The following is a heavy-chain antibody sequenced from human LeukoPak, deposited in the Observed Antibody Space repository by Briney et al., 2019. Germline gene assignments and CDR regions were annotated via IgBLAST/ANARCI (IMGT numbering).Heavy chain of an antibody. Sequence: SQTLSLTCTVSGGSLSSGGYYWSWIRQHPGQGLEWIGYIYYSGSTNYNPSLKSRVTISVDTSKNQFSLKLTSVTAADTAVYYCARGVPEYYDFWSGYFYYFDYWGQGTLVTVSS. V-gene: IGHV4-61*08. CDR3: ARGVPEYYDFWSGYFYYFDY. D-gene: IGHD3-3*01. CDR2: IYYSGST. CDR1: GGSLSSGGYY. J-gene: IGHJ4*02.